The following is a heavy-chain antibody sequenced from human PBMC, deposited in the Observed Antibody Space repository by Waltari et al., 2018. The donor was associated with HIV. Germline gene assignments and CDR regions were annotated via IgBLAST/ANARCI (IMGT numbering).Heavy chain of an antibody. CDR1: GYTLTELS. J-gene: IGHJ4*02. V-gene: IGHV1-24*01. CDR3: ATQVFPYPKRGYGDYDY. Sequence: QVQLVQSGAEVKKPGASVKVSCKVSGYTLTELSMHWVRQAPGKGLEWMGGFDPEESETIYAQKFQGRVTMTEDTSTDTAYMELSSLISEDTAVYYCATQVFPYPKRGYGDYDYWGQGTLVTVSS. CDR2: FDPEESET. D-gene: IGHD4-17*01.